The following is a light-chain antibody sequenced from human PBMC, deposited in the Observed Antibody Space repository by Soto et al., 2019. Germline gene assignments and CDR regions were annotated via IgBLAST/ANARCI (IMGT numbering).Light chain of an antibody. V-gene: IGKV4-1*01. CDR2: WAS. CDR1: QSVLYNSNNKNY. CDR3: QHYYSSPFT. Sequence: DIVMTQSPDSLAVSLGERATINCKSSQSVLYNSNNKNYLAWYQHKPGQPPKVLIYWASTRESGVPDRFSGSGSGTDFTLTISSLQAEDVAVYYCQHYYSSPFTFGPGTKVHIK. J-gene: IGKJ3*01.